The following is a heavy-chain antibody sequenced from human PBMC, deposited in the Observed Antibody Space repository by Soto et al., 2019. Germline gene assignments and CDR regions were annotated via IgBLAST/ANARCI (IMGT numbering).Heavy chain of an antibody. D-gene: IGHD3-10*01. V-gene: IGHV4-59*01. CDR1: GGSISSYY. CDR3: ARVVPSYYGSGTYYMDV. J-gene: IGHJ6*03. CDR2: IYYSGST. Sequence: SETLSLTCTVSGGSISSYYWSWIRQPPGKGLEWIAYIYYSGSTNYNPSLRSRVTMSVDTSKKQVSLKLSSVTAADTAVYYCARVVPSYYGSGTYYMDVLVKGTSVT.